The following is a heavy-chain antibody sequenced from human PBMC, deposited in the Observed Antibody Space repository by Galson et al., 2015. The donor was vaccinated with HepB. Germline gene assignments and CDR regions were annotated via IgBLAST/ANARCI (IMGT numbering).Heavy chain of an antibody. J-gene: IGHJ4*02. D-gene: IGHD6-13*01. CDR1: GFSIRSHY. CDR2: IHGGNKR. CDR3: EQLGTGY. V-gene: IGHV3-53*01. Sequence: SLRLSCAASGFSIRSHYMNWVRQAPGKGLEWVSVIHGGNKRYYADSGKGRFTLSRDDSINTLFLQMNSLRVEDTAVYYCEQLGTGYWGQVTLVTVSS.